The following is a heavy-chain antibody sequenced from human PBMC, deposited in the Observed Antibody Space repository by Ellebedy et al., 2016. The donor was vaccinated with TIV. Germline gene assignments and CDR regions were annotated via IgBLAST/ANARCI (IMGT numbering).Heavy chain of an antibody. Sequence: PGGSLRLSCAASGFSFSIYAMHWVRQAPGKGLEWVAVISYDGSNKYYADSVKVRFTISRDNSRTTVYLQMDSLRVEDTAMYHCVRDRGYGGYGNVDYWGQGTLVTVSS. D-gene: IGHD5-12*01. V-gene: IGHV3-30*04. CDR3: VRDRGYGGYGNVDY. J-gene: IGHJ4*02. CDR2: ISYDGSNK. CDR1: GFSFSIYA.